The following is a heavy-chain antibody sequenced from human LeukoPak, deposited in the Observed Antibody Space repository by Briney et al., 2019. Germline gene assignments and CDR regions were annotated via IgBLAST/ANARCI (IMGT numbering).Heavy chain of an antibody. J-gene: IGHJ4*02. CDR1: GFTFSSYA. V-gene: IGHV3-64*01. CDR3: ARLAGGSYSDY. Sequence: GGSLRLSCAASGFTFSSYAMNWVRQAPGKGLEYVSSISYNGGSTYYANSVKGRFTISRDNSKNTLYLQMGSLRAEDMAVYYCARLAGGSYSDYWGQGTLVSVSS. D-gene: IGHD1-26*01. CDR2: ISYNGGST.